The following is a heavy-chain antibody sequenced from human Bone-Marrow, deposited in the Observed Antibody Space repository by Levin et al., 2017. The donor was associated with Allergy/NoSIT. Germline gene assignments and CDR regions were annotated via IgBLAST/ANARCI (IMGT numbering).Heavy chain of an antibody. CDR3: ARDSTVTQYHVFGH. CDR1: GFTFSSYA. D-gene: IGHD4-17*01. Sequence: GGSLRLSCAASGFTFSSYALHWVRQAPGKGLEWVAVISYDGSNKYYADSVKGRFAISRDNSKNTLYLQMNSLRAEDTAVYYCARDSTVTQYHVFGHWGQGTLVTVSS. V-gene: IGHV3-30*09. CDR2: ISYDGSNK. J-gene: IGHJ5*02.